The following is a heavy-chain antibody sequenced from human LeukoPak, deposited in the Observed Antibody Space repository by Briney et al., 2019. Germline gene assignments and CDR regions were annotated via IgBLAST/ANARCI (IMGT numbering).Heavy chain of an antibody. CDR3: ARGPNPPYY. Sequence: PSQTLSLTCTVSGGSISSGDYYRSWIRQPPGKGLEWIGEISHSGSTNYNPSLKSRVTISVDTSKNQFSLKLSSVTAADTAVYYCARGPNPPYYWGQGTLVTVSS. CDR1: GGSISSGDYY. D-gene: IGHD1-14*01. J-gene: IGHJ4*02. CDR2: ISHSGST. V-gene: IGHV4-30-4*08.